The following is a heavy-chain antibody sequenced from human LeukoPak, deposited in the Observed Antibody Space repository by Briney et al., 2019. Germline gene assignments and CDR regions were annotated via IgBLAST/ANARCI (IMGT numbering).Heavy chain of an antibody. CDR1: GYTFTGYY. CDR2: INPNSGGT. V-gene: IGHV1-2*02. J-gene: IGHJ4*02. D-gene: IGHD6-19*01. Sequence: ASVKVSCRASGYTFTGYYMHWVRQAPGQGLEWMGWINPNSGGTNYAQKFQGRVTMTRDTSISTAYMELSRLRSDDTAVYYCARAGILAVAALFDYWGQGTLVTVSS. CDR3: ARAGILAVAALFDY.